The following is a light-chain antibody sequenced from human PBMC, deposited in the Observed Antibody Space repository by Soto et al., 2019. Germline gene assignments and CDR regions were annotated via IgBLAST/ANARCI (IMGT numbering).Light chain of an antibody. CDR1: QSVTRY. Sequence: EIVLTQSPATLSLSPGERATLSCRASQSVTRYLAWYQRRPGQTPRLLIYDPSNRATGIPARFSGSGSGTDFTLSISSLEPEDFAVYYCQQRSSWPLTFGHGTKVDIK. V-gene: IGKV3-11*01. CDR3: QQRSSWPLT. CDR2: DPS. J-gene: IGKJ3*01.